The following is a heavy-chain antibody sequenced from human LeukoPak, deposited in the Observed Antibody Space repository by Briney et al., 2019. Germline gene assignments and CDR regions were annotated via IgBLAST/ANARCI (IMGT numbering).Heavy chain of an antibody. CDR2: ISYDGSNK. Sequence: GGSLRLSCAASGFTFSSYGMHWVRQAPGKGLEWVAVISYDGSNKYYADSVKGRFTISRDNSKNTLYLQMNSLRAEDTAVYYCAKGGPVAGPPIFDYWGQGTLVTVSS. D-gene: IGHD6-19*01. V-gene: IGHV3-30*18. CDR3: AKGGPVAGPPIFDY. J-gene: IGHJ4*02. CDR1: GFTFSSYG.